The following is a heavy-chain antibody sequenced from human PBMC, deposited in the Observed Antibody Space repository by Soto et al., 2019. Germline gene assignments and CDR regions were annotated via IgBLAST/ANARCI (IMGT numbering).Heavy chain of an antibody. D-gene: IGHD3-10*01. CDR2: ISGNSNYM. Sequence: GGSLRLSCAASGFTFSSYSMNWVRQAPGKGLEWVSSISGNSNYMYYADSVKGRFTISRDNAKNSLYLQMNSLRAEDTAVYYCAREMIGSGSYDYWGQGILVTVSS. CDR1: GFTFSSYS. V-gene: IGHV3-21*01. J-gene: IGHJ4*02. CDR3: AREMIGSGSYDY.